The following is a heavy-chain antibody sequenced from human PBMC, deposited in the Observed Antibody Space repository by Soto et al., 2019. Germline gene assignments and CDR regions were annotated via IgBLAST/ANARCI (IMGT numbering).Heavy chain of an antibody. CDR1: GGSISSYY. CDR2: IYYSGST. CDR3: ARDPYYDSSGYYSWFDP. V-gene: IGHV4-59*01. Sequence: TSETLSLTCTVSGGSISSYYWSWIRQPPGKGLEWIGYIYYSGSTNYNPSLKSRVTISVDTSKNQFSLKLSSVTAADMAVYYCARDPYYDSSGYYSWFDPWGQGTLVTV. D-gene: IGHD3-22*01. J-gene: IGHJ5*02.